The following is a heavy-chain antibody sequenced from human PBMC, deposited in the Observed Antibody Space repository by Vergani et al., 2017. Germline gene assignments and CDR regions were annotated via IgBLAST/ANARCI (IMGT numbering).Heavy chain of an antibody. V-gene: IGHV4-34*01. J-gene: IGHJ6*02. D-gene: IGHD6-19*01. CDR2: INHSGST. CDR3: ARGESQWLVRSSYYGMAV. CDR1: GGSFSGYY. Sequence: QVQLQQWGAGLLKPSETLSLTCAVYGGSFSGYYWSWIRQPPGTGLEWIGEINHSGSTNYNPSLKSRVTISVDTSKNQFSLKLSSVTAADTAVYYCARGESQWLVRSSYYGMAVWGQGTTVTVSS.